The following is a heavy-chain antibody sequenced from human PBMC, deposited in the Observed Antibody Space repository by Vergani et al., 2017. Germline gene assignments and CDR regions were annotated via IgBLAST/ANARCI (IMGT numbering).Heavy chain of an antibody. V-gene: IGHV3-48*04. CDR3: ARDGERGYDSSGYYYVDYYYYMDV. D-gene: IGHD3-22*01. CDR2: ISSSSTI. Sequence: EVQLVESGGGLVQPGGSLRLSCAASGFTFSSYSMNWVRQAPGKGLEWVSYISSSSTIYYADSVKGRFTISRDNAKNSLYLQMNSLRAEDTAVYYCARDGERGYDSSGYYYVDYYYYMDVWGKGTTVTVSS. J-gene: IGHJ6*03. CDR1: GFTFSSYS.